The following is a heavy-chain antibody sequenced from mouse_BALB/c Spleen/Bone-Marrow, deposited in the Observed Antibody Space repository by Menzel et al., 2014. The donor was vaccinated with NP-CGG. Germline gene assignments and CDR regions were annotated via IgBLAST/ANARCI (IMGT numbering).Heavy chain of an antibody. J-gene: IGHJ1*01. CDR1: GYAFTNYY. CDR3: TRSGFYGYGTYFDV. CDR2: INPSNGVT. D-gene: IGHD1-2*01. V-gene: IGHV1S81*02. Sequence: VQLQQSGAELVKPGASVKLSCKVSGYAFTNYYVYWVKQRPGQGLGWIGEINPSNGVTNFNEKFMIKATLTVDSSSSTAYMHLSSLTSEDSAVYYCTRSGFYGYGTYFDVWGAGTTVPVSS.